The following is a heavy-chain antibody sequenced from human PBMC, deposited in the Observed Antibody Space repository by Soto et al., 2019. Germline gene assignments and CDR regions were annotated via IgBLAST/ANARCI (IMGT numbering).Heavy chain of an antibody. Sequence: QVQLVQSGAEVKSPGASVKVSCKTSGYTFTGYGISWVRQAPGQGLEWLGWISVYNGNTKYAEKVQGRVAMTTDTSTGTAYMELRSLRSDDTAVYYCARWGPYSQSVRSVDSWGQGTLVIVSS. D-gene: IGHD4-4*01. V-gene: IGHV1-18*01. CDR1: GYTFTGYG. CDR3: ARWGPYSQSVRSVDS. CDR2: ISVYNGNT. J-gene: IGHJ4*02.